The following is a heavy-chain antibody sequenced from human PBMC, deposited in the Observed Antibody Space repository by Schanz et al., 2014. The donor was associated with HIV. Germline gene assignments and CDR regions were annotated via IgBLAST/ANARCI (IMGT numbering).Heavy chain of an antibody. J-gene: IGHJ4*02. D-gene: IGHD3-16*01. V-gene: IGHV3-48*02. CDR3: ASSLGFDPSEY. CDR2: LSGSGVIT. Sequence: VQVVESGGGVVQPGRSLRLSCAGSGFSFDTFGIHWVRQAPGKGLEWVSALSGSGVITYYADSVKGRFTISRDNAKNSLYLQMNGLRDEDTAVYYCASSLGFDPSEYWGQGTLVTVSS. CDR1: GFSFDTFG.